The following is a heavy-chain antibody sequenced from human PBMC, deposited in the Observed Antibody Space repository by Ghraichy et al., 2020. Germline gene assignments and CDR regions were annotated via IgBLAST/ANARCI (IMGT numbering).Heavy chain of an antibody. CDR1: GGSISSNNW. CDR2: IFHSGST. V-gene: IGHV4-4*02. Sequence: SETLSLTCAVSGGSISSNNWWNWVRQPPGKGLEWIGEIFHSGSTNYNPSLKSRVTISVDKSKNQFSLKLSSVTAADTAVYYCARDPTLDTAMDNWFDPWGQGTLVTVSS. J-gene: IGHJ5*02. D-gene: IGHD5-18*01. CDR3: ARDPTLDTAMDNWFDP.